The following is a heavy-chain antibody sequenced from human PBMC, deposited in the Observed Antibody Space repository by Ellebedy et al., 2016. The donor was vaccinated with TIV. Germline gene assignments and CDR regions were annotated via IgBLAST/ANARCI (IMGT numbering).Heavy chain of an antibody. Sequence: GESLKISCVASGFTFSNYNMNWVRQSPGKGLEWVSSIRSTGSDKYYAESVKGRFTISRDNAKNPGYLQLNSLRVEDTDVNYCATGRDCSGGTCDGFPYYGMDVWGQGTTVTASS. V-gene: IGHV3-21*01. J-gene: IGHJ6*02. CDR2: IRSTGSDK. CDR1: GFTFSNYN. CDR3: ATGRDCSGGTCDGFPYYGMDV. D-gene: IGHD2-15*01.